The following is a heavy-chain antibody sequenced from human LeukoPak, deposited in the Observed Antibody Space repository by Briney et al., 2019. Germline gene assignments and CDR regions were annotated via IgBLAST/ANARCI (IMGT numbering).Heavy chain of an antibody. D-gene: IGHD3-3*01. CDR1: GGSISSYY. CDR3: AREITIFGVVMGGMDV. CDR2: IYYSGST. V-gene: IGHV4-59*01. J-gene: IGHJ6*02. Sequence: SETLSLTCTVSGGSISSYYWSWIRQPPGKGLEWNGYIYYSGSTNYNPSLKSRVTISVDTSKNQFSLKLSSVTAADTAVYYCAREITIFGVVMGGMDVWGQGTTVTVSS.